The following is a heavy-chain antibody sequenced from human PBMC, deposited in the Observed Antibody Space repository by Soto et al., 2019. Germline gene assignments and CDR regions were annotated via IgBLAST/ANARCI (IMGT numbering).Heavy chain of an antibody. CDR3: ARAVTMIVVVTNDDAFDI. CDR1: GGSISSGDYY. Sequence: LSLTCTVSGGSISSGDYYWSWIRQPPGKGLEWIGYIYYSGSTYYNPSLKSRVTISVDTSKNQFSLKLSSVTAADTAVYYCARAVTMIVVVTNDDAFDIWGQGTMVTVS. D-gene: IGHD3-22*01. CDR2: IYYSGST. V-gene: IGHV4-30-4*01. J-gene: IGHJ3*02.